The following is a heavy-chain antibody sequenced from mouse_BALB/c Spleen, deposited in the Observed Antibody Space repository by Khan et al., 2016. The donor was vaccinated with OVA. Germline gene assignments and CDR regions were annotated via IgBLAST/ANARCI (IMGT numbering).Heavy chain of an antibody. CDR1: GYTFTSYW. J-gene: IGHJ3*01. V-gene: IGHV1-7*01. Sequence: VQLQQSGTELAKPGASVKMTCKASGYTFTSYWMNWVKQRPGQGLEWIGYINPSTDYTEYNQKFKDKATLTADKSSSTAYMQLTSLTSEDSAVYYCVNHGSSSAWFSYWGQGTLVTVSA. CDR3: VNHGSSSAWFSY. D-gene: IGHD1-1*01. CDR2: INPSTDYT.